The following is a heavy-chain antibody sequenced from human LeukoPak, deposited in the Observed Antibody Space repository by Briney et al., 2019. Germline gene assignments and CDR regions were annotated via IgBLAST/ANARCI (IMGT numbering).Heavy chain of an antibody. D-gene: IGHD6-6*01. J-gene: IGHJ6*03. Sequence: SETLSLTCAVYGESFSGYYWSWIRQPPGKGLEWIGAINHSGSTKYNASLKSRVTISVDTSKHQFSLRLSSVTAADTAVYYCARLDAYSSSSNYYYYLDVWGKGTTVTVSS. CDR3: ARLDAYSSSSNYYYYLDV. CDR2: INHSGST. V-gene: IGHV4-34*01. CDR1: GESFSGYY.